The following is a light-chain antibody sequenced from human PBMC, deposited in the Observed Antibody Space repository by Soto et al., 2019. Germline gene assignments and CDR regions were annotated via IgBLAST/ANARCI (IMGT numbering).Light chain of an antibody. J-gene: IGKJ1*01. CDR3: QQYHSPPLT. CDR1: QNIRSNY. CDR2: GAV. V-gene: IGKV3-20*01. Sequence: EIVLTQSPGTLSLSPGQRATLSYRASQNIRSNYVAWFQQTPGQAPRLLIYGAVSKASGIPDRFSGSGSGTEFTLTISSLEPEDFVVYYCQQYHSPPLTFGQGTKVEIK.